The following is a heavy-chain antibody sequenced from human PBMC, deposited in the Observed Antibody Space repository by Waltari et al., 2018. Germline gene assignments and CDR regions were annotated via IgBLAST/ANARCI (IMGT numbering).Heavy chain of an antibody. Sequence: GGSISSSNWWSWVRQPPGKGLEWIGEIYHSGSTNYNPSLKSRVTISVDKSKNQFSLKLSSVTAADTAVYYCARDPLRIRDGYSPFYYYGMDVWGQGTTVTVSS. V-gene: IGHV4-4*02. CDR3: ARDPLRIRDGYSPFYYYGMDV. J-gene: IGHJ6*02. D-gene: IGHD4-4*01. CDR1: GGSISSSNW. CDR2: IYHSGST.